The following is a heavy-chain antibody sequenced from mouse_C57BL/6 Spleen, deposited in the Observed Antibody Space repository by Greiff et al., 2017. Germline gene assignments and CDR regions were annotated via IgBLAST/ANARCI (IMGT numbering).Heavy chain of an antibody. CDR1: GYTFTDYN. J-gene: IGHJ4*01. CDR2: INPNNGGT. V-gene: IGHV1-22*01. D-gene: IGHD1-1*01. Sequence: VQLKESGPELVKPGASVKMSCKASGYTFTDYNMHWVKQSHGKSLEWIGYINPNNGGTSYNQKFKGKATLTVNKSSSTAYMELRSLTSEDSAVYYCARDSDYGSSYGAMDYWGQGTSVTVSS. CDR3: ARDSDYGSSYGAMDY.